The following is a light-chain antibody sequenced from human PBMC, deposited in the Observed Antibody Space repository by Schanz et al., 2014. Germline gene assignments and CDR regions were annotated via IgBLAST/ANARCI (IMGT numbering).Light chain of an antibody. Sequence: QSVLTQPASVSGSPGQSITLSCTGTSSDVGGYNYVSWYQHHPGKAPKLMIYDVNNRPSGVSNRFSGSKSGNTASLTISGLQAEDEADYYCSSYTRSQSWVFGGGTKLTVL. CDR2: DVN. CDR3: SSYTRSQSWV. V-gene: IGLV2-14*03. CDR1: SSDVGGYNY. J-gene: IGLJ3*02.